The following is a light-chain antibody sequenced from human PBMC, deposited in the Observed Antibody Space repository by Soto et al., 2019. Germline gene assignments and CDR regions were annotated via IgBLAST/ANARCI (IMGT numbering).Light chain of an antibody. CDR1: QRVSTY. CDR3: QQTYSVPHS. V-gene: IGKV1-39*01. CDR2: GTS. Sequence: DILMTQSPSSLSASVGDRVTITCWAGQRVSTYLGWYQQKPGRAPKLLIHGTSKLESGVPLRFSGGGSGTDFTLNISSLQPEDFATYYCQQTYSVPHSFGQGTKLEIK. J-gene: IGKJ2*03.